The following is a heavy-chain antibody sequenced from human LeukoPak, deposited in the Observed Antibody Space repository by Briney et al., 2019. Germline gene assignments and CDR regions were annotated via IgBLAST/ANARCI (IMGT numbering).Heavy chain of an antibody. CDR2: NIPILGIA. Sequence: ASVKVSCKASGGTFSSYTISWVRQAPGQGPEWMGRNIPILGIANYAQKFQGRVTITADKSTSTVYMRLSSLRSEDTAVYCCASGGDYGGPRTYYIDDWGQGTLVTVSS. CDR3: ASGGDYGGPRTYYIDD. V-gene: IGHV1-69*02. CDR1: GGTFSSYT. J-gene: IGHJ4*02. D-gene: IGHD4-23*01.